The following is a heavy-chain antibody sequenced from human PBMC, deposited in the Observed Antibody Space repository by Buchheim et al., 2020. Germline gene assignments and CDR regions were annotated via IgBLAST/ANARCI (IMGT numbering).Heavy chain of an antibody. CDR2: ISSSSSTI. J-gene: IGHJ4*02. V-gene: IGHV3-48*01. D-gene: IGHD2-2*01. CDR1: GFTFSSNS. Sequence: EVQLVESGGGLVQPGGSLRLSCAASGFTFSSNSMNWVRQAPGKGLEWVSYISSSSSTIYYADSVKGRFTIYRDNARNSLYLQMNSLRAEDTAVYYCAMGDCSSASCYLYYFDYWGQGTL. CDR3: AMGDCSSASCYLYYFDY.